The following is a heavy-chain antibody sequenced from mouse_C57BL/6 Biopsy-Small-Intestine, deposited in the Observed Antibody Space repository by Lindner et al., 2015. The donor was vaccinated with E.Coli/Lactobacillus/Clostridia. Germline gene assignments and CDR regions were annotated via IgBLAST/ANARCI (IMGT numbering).Heavy chain of an antibody. Sequence: VQLQESGGGLVKPGGSLKLSCAASGFTFSDYGIHWVRQAPEKGLEWVAHISSDSNTIYYADTVKGRFTISRDNAKRTLFLQMTSLRSEDTAMYFCARGNYGGDYFDYWGQGTSLIVSS. CDR3: ARGNYGGDYFDY. CDR2: ISSDSNTI. D-gene: IGHD2-1*01. J-gene: IGHJ2*03. CDR1: GFTFSDYG. V-gene: IGHV5-17*01.